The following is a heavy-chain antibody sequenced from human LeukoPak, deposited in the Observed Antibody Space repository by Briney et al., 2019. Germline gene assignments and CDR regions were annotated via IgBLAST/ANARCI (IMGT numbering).Heavy chain of an antibody. V-gene: IGHV4-59*01. CDR1: GGSISSYY. Sequence: PSETLSLTCTVSGGSISSYYWSWIRQPPGKGLEWIGYIYYSGSTNYNPSLKSRVTISVDTSKNQFSLKLSSVTAVDTAVYYCASRRDDITFDYWGQGTLVTVSS. D-gene: IGHD3-9*01. CDR2: IYYSGST. CDR3: ASRRDDITFDY. J-gene: IGHJ4*02.